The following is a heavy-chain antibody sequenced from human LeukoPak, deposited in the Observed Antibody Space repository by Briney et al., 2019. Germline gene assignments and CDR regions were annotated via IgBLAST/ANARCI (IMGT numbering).Heavy chain of an antibody. CDR2: IWHDGNNK. V-gene: IGHV3-33*06. Sequence: GRSLRLSCAASGFTFSSYGMHWVRQAPGKGLEWAAVIWHDGNNKYYADSVKGRFTISRDNSKNTLYLQMNSLRAEDTAVYYCAKGGLSGPDAFDIWGQGTMVIVSS. J-gene: IGHJ3*02. D-gene: IGHD7-27*01. CDR3: AKGGLSGPDAFDI. CDR1: GFTFSSYG.